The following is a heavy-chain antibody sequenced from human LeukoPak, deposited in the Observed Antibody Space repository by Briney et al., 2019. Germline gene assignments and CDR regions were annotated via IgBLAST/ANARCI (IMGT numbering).Heavy chain of an antibody. Sequence: ETLSLTCTVYGGSFSGHYWSWIRQPPGKGLEWMANIKEDGSEKYHVSSVRGRFTISRDNDKNSLYFQMNSLRAEDTAVYYCARLPLISARYYFEYWGQGTLVTVSS. J-gene: IGHJ4*02. CDR3: ARLPLISARYYFEY. CDR2: IKEDGSEK. D-gene: IGHD3-10*01. CDR1: GGSFSGHY. V-gene: IGHV3-7*01.